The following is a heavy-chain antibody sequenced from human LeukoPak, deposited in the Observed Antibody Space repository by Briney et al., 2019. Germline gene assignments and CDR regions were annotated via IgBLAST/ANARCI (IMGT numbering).Heavy chain of an antibody. J-gene: IGHJ4*02. Sequence: PGGSLRLSCAASGFTFSSYAMHWVRQAPGKGLEWVAVISYDGSNKYYADSVKGRFTISRDNSKNTLYLQMNSLRAEDTAVYYCASGPPAYCSSTSCLDFDYWGQGTLVTVSS. CDR1: GFTFSSYA. CDR3: ASGPPAYCSSTSCLDFDY. D-gene: IGHD2-2*01. V-gene: IGHV3-30*04. CDR2: ISYDGSNK.